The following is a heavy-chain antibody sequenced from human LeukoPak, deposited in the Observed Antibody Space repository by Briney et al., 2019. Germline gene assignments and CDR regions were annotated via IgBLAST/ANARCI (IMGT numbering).Heavy chain of an antibody. V-gene: IGHV3-64*01. D-gene: IGHD1-26*01. CDR3: ARDVGELLPIHAFDY. CDR2: ISSNGGST. CDR1: GFTFSSYA. J-gene: IGHJ3*01. Sequence: PGGSLRLSFAASGFTFSSYAMHWVRQAPGKGLEYVSAISSNGGSTYYANSVKGRFTISRDNSKNTLYLQMGSLRAEDMAVYYCARDVGELLPIHAFDYWGQGTMVTVSS.